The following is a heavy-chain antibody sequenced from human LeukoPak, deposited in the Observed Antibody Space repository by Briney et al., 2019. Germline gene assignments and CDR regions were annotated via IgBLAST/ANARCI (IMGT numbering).Heavy chain of an antibody. J-gene: IGHJ5*02. V-gene: IGHV4-34*01. CDR2: INHSGST. CDR3: ARAPTDMTLRRTNWFDP. Sequence: SETLSLTCAVYGGSFSGYYWSWIRQPPGKGLEWXGEINHSGSTNYNPSLKSRVTISVDTSKNQFSLKLSSVTAADTAVYYCARAPTDMTLRRTNWFDPWGQGTLVTVSS. D-gene: IGHD4-17*01. CDR1: GGSFSGYY.